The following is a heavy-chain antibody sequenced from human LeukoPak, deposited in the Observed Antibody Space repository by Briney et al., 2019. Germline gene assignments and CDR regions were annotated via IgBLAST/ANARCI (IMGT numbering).Heavy chain of an antibody. J-gene: IGHJ1*01. CDR2: IYYSGST. V-gene: IGHV4-59*01. CDR1: GGSISSYY. Sequence: SETLSLTCTVSGGSISSYYWSWIRQPPGKGLEWIGYIYYSGSTNYNPYLKSRVTISVDTSKNQFSLKLSSVTAADTAVYYCARALGATTGGLYFQHWGQGTLVTVSS. CDR3: ARALGATTGGLYFQH. D-gene: IGHD1-26*01.